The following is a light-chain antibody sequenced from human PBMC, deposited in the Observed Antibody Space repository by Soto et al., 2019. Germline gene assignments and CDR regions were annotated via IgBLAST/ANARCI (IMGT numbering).Light chain of an antibody. V-gene: IGLV3-21*02. Sequence: SYELTQPPSVSVAPGQTARISCGGNNIGSKNVHWYQQKPGQAPVLVVYDDADRPSGIPERFSGSNSGNTATLTISRVEAGDEADYYCHVWDTSTEHLGVFGGGTKLTV. CDR1: NIGSKN. CDR3: HVWDTSTEHLGV. CDR2: DDA. J-gene: IGLJ3*02.